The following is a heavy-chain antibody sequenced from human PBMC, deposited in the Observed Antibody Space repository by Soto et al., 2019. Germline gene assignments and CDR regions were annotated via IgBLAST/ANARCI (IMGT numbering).Heavy chain of an antibody. D-gene: IGHD3-22*01. CDR2: ISGSGGST. J-gene: IGHJ4*02. CDR1: GFTFSNYA. V-gene: IGHV3-23*01. CDR3: AKRSGYYFDY. Sequence: EVQLSESGGGLVQPGGSLRLTCAASGFTFSNYAMSWVRQAPGKGLEWVSDISGSGGSTYHADSVKGRFTISRDNSKNTLYLQMNSLRAEDTAVYYCAKRSGYYFDYWGQGTLVTVSS.